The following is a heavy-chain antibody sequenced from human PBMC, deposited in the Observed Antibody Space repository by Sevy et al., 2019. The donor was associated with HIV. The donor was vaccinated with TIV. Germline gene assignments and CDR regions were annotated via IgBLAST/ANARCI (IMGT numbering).Heavy chain of an antibody. CDR1: GGSISSSSYY. CDR3: ARGMGATRYYFDY. D-gene: IGHD1-26*01. Sequence: SENLSLTCTVSGGSISSSSYYWGWIRQPPGKGLEWIGSIYYSGSTYYNPSLKSRVTISVDTSKNQFSLKLSSVTAADTAVYYCARGMGATRYYFDYWGQGTLVIVSS. V-gene: IGHV4-39*01. J-gene: IGHJ4*02. CDR2: IYYSGST.